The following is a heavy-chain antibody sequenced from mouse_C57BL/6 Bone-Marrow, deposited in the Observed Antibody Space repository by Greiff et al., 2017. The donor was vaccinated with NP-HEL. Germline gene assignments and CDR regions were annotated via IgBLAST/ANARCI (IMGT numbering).Heavy chain of an antibody. D-gene: IGHD2-1*01. J-gene: IGHJ3*01. CDR3: ARISTIVKWFAN. CDR1: GYTFTSYW. CDR2: IDPSDSYT. V-gene: IGHV1-59*01. Sequence: VQLQQPGAELVRPGTSVKLSCKASGYTFTSYWMHWVKQRPGQGLEWIGVIDPSDSYTNYNQKFKGKATLTVDTSSSTAYMQLSSLTSEDYAVYYYARISTIVKWFANWGQGTLVTVSA.